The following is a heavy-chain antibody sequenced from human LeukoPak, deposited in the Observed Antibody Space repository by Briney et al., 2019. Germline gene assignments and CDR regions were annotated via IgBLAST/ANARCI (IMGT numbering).Heavy chain of an antibody. CDR1: GYDFTKYA. V-gene: IGHV1-18*01. CDR2: TSAYNGNT. CDR3: ARGRGSYRYYFDY. D-gene: IGHD1-26*01. Sequence: ASVKVSCKASGYDFTKYAVQWVRQAPGQGLEWMGWTSAYNGNTNYAQKLQGRVTMTTDTSTSTAYMELRSLRSDDTAVYYCARGRGSYRYYFDYWGQGTLVTVSS. J-gene: IGHJ4*02.